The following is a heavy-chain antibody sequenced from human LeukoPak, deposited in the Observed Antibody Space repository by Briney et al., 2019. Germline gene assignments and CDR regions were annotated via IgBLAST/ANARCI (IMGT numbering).Heavy chain of an antibody. CDR1: GGSFSGYY. V-gene: IGHV4-34*01. CDR2: INHSGST. J-gene: IGHJ3*02. CDR3: ARGCQQLWLLRTAFDI. D-gene: IGHD5-18*01. Sequence: SETLSLTCAVYGGSFSGYYWSWIRQPPGKGLEWIGEINHSGSTNYNPSLKSRVTISVDTSKNQFSLKLSSVTAADTAVYYCARGCQQLWLLRTAFDIWGQGTMVTVSS.